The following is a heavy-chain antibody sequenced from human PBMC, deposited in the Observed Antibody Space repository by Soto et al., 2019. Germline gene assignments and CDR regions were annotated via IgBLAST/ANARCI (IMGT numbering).Heavy chain of an antibody. CDR2: IYYSGST. D-gene: IGHD3-10*01. CDR1: GGSISSGGYY. CDR3: ASIVSSAHGEFSD. V-gene: IGHV4-31*03. J-gene: IGHJ4*02. Sequence: QVQLQESGPGLVKPSQTLSLTCTVSGGSISSGGYYWSWIRQHPGKGLEWIGYIYYSGSTYYNPSXXXRXXIPGDTYTNQFSLKLSSVTAADTAVYYCASIVSSAHGEFSDWGQGTLVTVSS.